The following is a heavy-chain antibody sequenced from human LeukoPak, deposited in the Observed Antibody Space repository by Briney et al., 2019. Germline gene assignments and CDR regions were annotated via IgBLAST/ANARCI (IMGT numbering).Heavy chain of an antibody. D-gene: IGHD3-22*01. J-gene: IGHJ6*03. Sequence: PGGSLRLSCEASGFTFSSYGMDWVRQAPGKGLEWVAVIWYDGSNEYYADSVKGRFTISRDNSKNTLYLQMNSLRAEDTAVYYCARGRVVVITWAYYYYYMDVWGKGTTVTVSS. V-gene: IGHV3-33*01. CDR2: IWYDGSNE. CDR1: GFTFSSYG. CDR3: ARGRVVVITWAYYYYYMDV.